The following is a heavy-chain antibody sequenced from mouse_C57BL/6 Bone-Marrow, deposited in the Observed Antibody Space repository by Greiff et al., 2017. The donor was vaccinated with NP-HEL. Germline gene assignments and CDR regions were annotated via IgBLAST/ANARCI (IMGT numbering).Heavy chain of an antibody. CDR1: GFTFSSYG. D-gene: IGHD1-1*01. V-gene: IGHV5-6*02. CDR3: ARLWDYSFAY. Sequence: DVKLVESGGDLVKPGGSLKLSCAASGFTFSSYGMSWVRQTPDKRLEWVATISSGGSYTYYPDSVKGRFTISRDNAKNTLYLQMSSLKSEDTAMYYCARLWDYSFAYWGQGTLVTVSA. CDR2: ISSGGSYT. J-gene: IGHJ3*01.